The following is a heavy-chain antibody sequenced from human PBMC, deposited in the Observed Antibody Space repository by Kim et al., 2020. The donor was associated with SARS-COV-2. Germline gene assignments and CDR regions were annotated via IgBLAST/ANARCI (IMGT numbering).Heavy chain of an antibody. CDR3: ARGGMNHWFDP. J-gene: IGHJ5*02. Sequence: TPYNPSLKSRVTISADTSKNHFSLGLTSVTAADTAVYYCARGGMNHWFDPWGQGTLVTVSS. CDR2: T. V-gene: IGHV4-30-2*05.